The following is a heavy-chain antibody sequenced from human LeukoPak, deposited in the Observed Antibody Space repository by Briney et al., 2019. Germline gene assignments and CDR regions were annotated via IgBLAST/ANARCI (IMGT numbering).Heavy chain of an antibody. V-gene: IGHV3-23*01. Sequence: PGGSLRLSCAASGFTFSSYWMHWVRQAPGKGLEWVSAISGSGGSTYYADSVKGRFTISRDNSKNTLYLQMNSLRAEDTAVYYCAKRGRSGELLMVEAFDIWGQGTMVTVSS. D-gene: IGHD1-26*01. CDR2: ISGSGGST. CDR1: GFTFSSYW. CDR3: AKRGRSGELLMVEAFDI. J-gene: IGHJ3*02.